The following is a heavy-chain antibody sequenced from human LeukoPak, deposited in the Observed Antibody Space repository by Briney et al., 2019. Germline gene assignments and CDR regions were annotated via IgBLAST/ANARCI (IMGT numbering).Heavy chain of an antibody. Sequence: GGSLRLSCAASGFTFGTYAMSWVRQAPGKGLEWVSAITGSGTSTYYAGSVKGRFTISRDNSKNTLFLQMNSLRAEDAAVYYCAKGDGSGSYDYWGQGTLVTVSS. V-gene: IGHV3-23*01. CDR2: ITGSGTST. CDR3: AKGDGSGSYDY. J-gene: IGHJ4*02. D-gene: IGHD3-10*01. CDR1: GFTFGTYA.